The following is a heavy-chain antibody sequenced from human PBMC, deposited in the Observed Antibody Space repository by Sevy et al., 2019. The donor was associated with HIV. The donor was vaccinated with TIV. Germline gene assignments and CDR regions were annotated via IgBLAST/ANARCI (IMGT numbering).Heavy chain of an antibody. V-gene: IGHV3-7*01. J-gene: IGHJ4*02. Sequence: GGYLRLSCAASGFSFSKYWMSWVRQAPGKGLEWVANIKEEGSQKYYLESVKGRFTISRDNAKNLLYLQMNNLRAEDRAMYYCARDPDILTGHPSHYFDYWGQGTPVTVSS. CDR3: ARDPDILTGHPSHYFDY. D-gene: IGHD3-9*01. CDR2: IKEEGSQK. CDR1: GFSFSKYW.